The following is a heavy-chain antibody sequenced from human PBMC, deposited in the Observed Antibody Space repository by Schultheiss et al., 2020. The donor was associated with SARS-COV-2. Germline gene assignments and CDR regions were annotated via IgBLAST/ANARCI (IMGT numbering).Heavy chain of an antibody. Sequence: GESLKISCAASGFTFSDYWMNWVRQTPGEGLVWVSRINSDGRSTSYADSVKGRFTISRDNAKNTLYLQMNSLRAEDTAVYYCARDTAMVIYPWGQGTLVTVSS. J-gene: IGHJ5*02. D-gene: IGHD5-18*01. V-gene: IGHV3-74*01. CDR1: GFTFSDYW. CDR3: ARDTAMVIYP. CDR2: INSDGRST.